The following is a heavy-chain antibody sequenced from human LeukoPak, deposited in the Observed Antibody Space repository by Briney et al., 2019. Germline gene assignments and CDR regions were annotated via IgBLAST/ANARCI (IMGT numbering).Heavy chain of an antibody. D-gene: IGHD6-19*01. V-gene: IGHV3-30*18. CDR2: ISYDGSNK. CDR3: AKGDAGYSSGWYYWSYFDY. Sequence: GGSLRLSCAASGFTFSSYGMHWVRQAPGKGLEWVAVISYDGSNKYYADSVKGRFTISRDNSKNTLYLQLNSLRAEDTAVYYCAKGDAGYSSGWYYWSYFDYWGQGTLVTVSS. J-gene: IGHJ4*02. CDR1: GFTFSSYG.